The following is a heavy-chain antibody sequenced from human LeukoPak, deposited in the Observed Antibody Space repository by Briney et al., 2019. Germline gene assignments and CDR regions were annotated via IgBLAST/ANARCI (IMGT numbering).Heavy chain of an antibody. CDR1: GYTFTCYY. CDR2: INPNSGGT. V-gene: IGHV1-2*02. Sequence: ASVKVSCKASGYTFTCYYMHWVRQAPGQGLEWMGWINPNSGGTNYAQKFQGRVTMTRDTSISTAYMELSRLRSDDTAVYYCARVDRARAITIFGVDYPAGMDVWGQGTTVTVSS. J-gene: IGHJ6*02. CDR3: ARVDRARAITIFGVDYPAGMDV. D-gene: IGHD3-3*01.